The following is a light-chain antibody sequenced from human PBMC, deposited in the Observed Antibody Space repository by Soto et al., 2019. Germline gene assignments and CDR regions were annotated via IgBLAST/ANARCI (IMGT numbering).Light chain of an antibody. J-gene: IGLJ3*02. Sequence: QSVLTQSPSVSGALGQRVTISCTGRRSNIGTRYDVHWYQQLPGTAPKLLIYANSNRPSGVPDRFSGSKSGTSASLVITGLQAEDEADYYCQSYDTSLSAWVFGGGTKVTVL. CDR2: ANS. CDR1: RSNIGTRYD. CDR3: QSYDTSLSAWV. V-gene: IGLV1-40*01.